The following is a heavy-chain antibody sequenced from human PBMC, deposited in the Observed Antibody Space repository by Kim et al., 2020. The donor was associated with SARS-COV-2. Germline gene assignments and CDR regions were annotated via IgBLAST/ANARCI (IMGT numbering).Heavy chain of an antibody. V-gene: IGHV3-15*01. D-gene: IGHD1-1*01. CDR2: DGGTT. Sequence: DGGTTDYAAPVKGRFTISRDDSKNTLYLQMNSLKTEDTAVYYCTTSRYDYWGQGTLVTVSS. J-gene: IGHJ4*02. CDR3: TTSRYDY.